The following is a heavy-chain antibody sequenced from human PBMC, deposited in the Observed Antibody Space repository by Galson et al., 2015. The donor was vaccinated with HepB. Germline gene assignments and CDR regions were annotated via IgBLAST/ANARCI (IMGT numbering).Heavy chain of an antibody. CDR3: ARDKGHRLPVPYYYYGMDV. CDR1: GFTFSSYA. CDR2: ISYDGSNK. D-gene: IGHD1-14*01. V-gene: IGHV3-30*04. Sequence: SLRLSCAASGFTFSSYAMHWVRQAPGKGLEWVAVISYDGSNKYYADSVKGRFTISRDNSKNTLYLQMNSLRAEDTAVYYCARDKGHRLPVPYYYYGMDVWGQGTTVTVSS. J-gene: IGHJ6*02.